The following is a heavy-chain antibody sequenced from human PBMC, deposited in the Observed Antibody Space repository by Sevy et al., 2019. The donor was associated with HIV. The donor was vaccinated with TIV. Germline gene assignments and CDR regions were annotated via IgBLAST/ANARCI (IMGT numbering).Heavy chain of an antibody. CDR1: GFTFSDYY. D-gene: IGHD3-16*01. Sequence: GESLKISCAASGFTFSDYYMSWIRQAPGKGLEWVSYISSSSSYTNYADSVRGRFTISRDNAKNSLYLQMNSLRAEDTAVYYCARESGGDGYNFWGQGTLVTVSS. CDR3: ARESGGDGYNF. CDR2: ISSSSSYT. V-gene: IGHV3-11*06. J-gene: IGHJ4*02.